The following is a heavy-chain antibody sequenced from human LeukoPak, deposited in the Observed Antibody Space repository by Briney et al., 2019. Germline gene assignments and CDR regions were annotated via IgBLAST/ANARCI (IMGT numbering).Heavy chain of an antibody. CDR3: ARHDSSGPYNAFDI. V-gene: IGHV4-39*01. CDR1: GGSIGSSSYY. D-gene: IGHD3-22*01. Sequence: SETLSLTCTVSGGSIGSSSYYWGWIRQPPGKGLEWIGGVYYGGNTYYNPSLKSRITISVDTSKNQFSLKLTSVTAADTAVYYCARHDSSGPYNAFDIWGQGTMVTVSS. CDR2: VYYGGNT. J-gene: IGHJ3*02.